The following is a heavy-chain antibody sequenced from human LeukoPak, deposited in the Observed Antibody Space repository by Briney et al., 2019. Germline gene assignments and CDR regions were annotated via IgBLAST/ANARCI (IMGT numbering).Heavy chain of an antibody. CDR3: AADPSGSFDAFDI. D-gene: IGHD1-26*01. CDR2: INPNSGGT. J-gene: IGHJ3*02. Sequence: GASVKVSCKASGYTFTGYYMHWVRQAPGQGLEWMGWINPNSGGTNYAQKFQERVTITRDMSTSTAYMELSSLRSEDTAVYYCAADPSGSFDAFDIWGQGAMVTVSS. CDR1: GYTFTGYY. V-gene: IGHV1-2*02.